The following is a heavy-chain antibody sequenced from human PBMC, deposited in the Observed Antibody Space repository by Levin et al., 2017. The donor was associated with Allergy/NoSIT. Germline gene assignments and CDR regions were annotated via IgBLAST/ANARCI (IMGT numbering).Heavy chain of an antibody. V-gene: IGHV3-21*01. J-gene: IGHJ4*02. CDR1: GFTFSSYS. CDR3: ARVPRNYYFDY. Sequence: GESLKISCAASGFTFSSYSMNWVRKAPGKGLEWVSSITSSSSYIYYADSVKGRFTISRDNAKNSLYLQMNSLRAEDTAVYYCARVPRNYYFDYWGQGTLVTVSS. CDR2: ITSSSSYI. D-gene: IGHD1-1*01.